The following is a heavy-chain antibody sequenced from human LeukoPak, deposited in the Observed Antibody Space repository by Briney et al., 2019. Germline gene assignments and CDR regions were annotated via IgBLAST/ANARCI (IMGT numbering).Heavy chain of an antibody. V-gene: IGHV3-30*18. Sequence: GGSLRLSCAASGFTFSSYGMHWVRQAPGKGLEWVAVISYDGSNKYYADSVKGRFTISRDNSKNTLYLQMNSLRAEDTAVYYCAKKKELQYYYDSSGYHPLDYWGQGTLVTVSS. CDR3: AKKKELQYYYDSSGYHPLDY. D-gene: IGHD3-22*01. CDR2: ISYDGSNK. CDR1: GFTFSSYG. J-gene: IGHJ4*02.